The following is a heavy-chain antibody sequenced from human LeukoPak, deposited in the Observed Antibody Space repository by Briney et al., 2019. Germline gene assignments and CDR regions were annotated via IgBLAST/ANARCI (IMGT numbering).Heavy chain of an antibody. J-gene: IGHJ4*02. V-gene: IGHV3-11*06. D-gene: IGHD4-17*01. CDR1: GFTFTDSY. Sequence: GGSLRLSCAASGFTFTDSYMTWVRQAPGKGLEWLSYISGSGGDTNYADSVKGRFTISRDNAKNSLYLQMNSLRAEDTAVYYCARGSVNYFDYWGQGTLVTVSS. CDR2: ISGSGGDT. CDR3: ARGSVNYFDY.